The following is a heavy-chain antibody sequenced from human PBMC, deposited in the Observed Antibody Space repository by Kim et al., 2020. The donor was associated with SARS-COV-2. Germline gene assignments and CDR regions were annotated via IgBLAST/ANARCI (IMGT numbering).Heavy chain of an antibody. CDR3: TTEWLLAPYGMDV. CDR2: IKSKTDGGTT. V-gene: IGHV3-15*01. D-gene: IGHD3-22*01. CDR1: GFTFSNAW. J-gene: IGHJ6*02. Sequence: GGSLRLSCAASGFTFSNAWMSWVRQAPGKGLEWVGHIKSKTDGGTTDYAAPVKGRFTISRDDSKNTLYLQMNSLKTEDTAVYYCTTEWLLAPYGMDVWGQGTTVTVSS.